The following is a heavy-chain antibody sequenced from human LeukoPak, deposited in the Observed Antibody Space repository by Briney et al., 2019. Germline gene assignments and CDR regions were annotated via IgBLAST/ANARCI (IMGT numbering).Heavy chain of an antibody. Sequence: ASVKVSCKASGYTFTSYGITWVRQAPGQGLEWMGWISAYNGNTNYAQKLQGRVTMTTDTSTSTAYMELRSLRSDDTAVYYCARVGGAVTTGYDVFDYWGQGTLVTVSS. CDR2: ISAYNGNT. CDR3: ARVGGAVTTGYDVFDY. CDR1: GYTFTSYG. D-gene: IGHD4-17*01. J-gene: IGHJ4*02. V-gene: IGHV1-18*01.